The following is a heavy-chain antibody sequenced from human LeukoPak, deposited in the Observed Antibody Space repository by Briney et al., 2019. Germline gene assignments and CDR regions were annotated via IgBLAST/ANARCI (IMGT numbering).Heavy chain of an antibody. D-gene: IGHD6-6*01. CDR2: IYYSGST. J-gene: IGHJ6*02. Sequence: SETLSLTCTVSGGSISSSSYYWGWIRQPPGKGLEWIGSIYYSGSTYYNPSLKSRVTISVDTSKNQFSLKLSSVTAADTAVYYCASSSSSSVNGVDVWGQGTTVTVSS. CDR1: GGSISSSSYY. CDR3: ASSSSSSVNGVDV. V-gene: IGHV4-39*01.